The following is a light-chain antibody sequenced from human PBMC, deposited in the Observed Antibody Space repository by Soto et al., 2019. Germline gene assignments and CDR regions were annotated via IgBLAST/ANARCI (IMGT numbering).Light chain of an antibody. CDR1: QSVSSSY. V-gene: IGKV3-20*01. CDR2: GAS. CDR3: QQFAPSPSYT. J-gene: IGKJ2*01. Sequence: EIVLTQSPGTLSLSPGESATLSCRASQSVSSSYLGWYQQKPGQAPRHLIYGASSRATGIPDRFSGSGSGTDFTLAISRLEAEDFPLYYCQQFAPSPSYTFGQGTKLVIK.